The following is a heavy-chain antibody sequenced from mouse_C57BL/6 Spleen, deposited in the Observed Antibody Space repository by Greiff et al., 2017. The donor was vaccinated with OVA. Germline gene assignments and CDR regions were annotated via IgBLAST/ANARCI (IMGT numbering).Heavy chain of an antibody. CDR3: ARSDYYGSTPLPMDY. D-gene: IGHD1-1*01. CDR2: ISSGSSTI. J-gene: IGHJ4*01. CDR1: GFTFSDYG. Sequence: EVHLVESGGGLVKPGGSLKLSCAASGFTFSDYGMHWVRQAPEKGLEWVAYISSGSSTIYYADTVKGRFTISRDNAKNTLFLQMTSLRSEDTAMYYCARSDYYGSTPLPMDYWGQGTSVTVSS. V-gene: IGHV5-17*01.